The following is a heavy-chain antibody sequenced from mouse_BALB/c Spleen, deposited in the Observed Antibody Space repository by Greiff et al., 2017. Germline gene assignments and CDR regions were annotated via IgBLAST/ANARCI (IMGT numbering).Heavy chain of an antibody. V-gene: IGHV2-9*02. CDR3: ARDLMGYAMDY. Sequence: QVQLKQSGPGLVAPSQSLSITCTVSGFSLTSYGVHWVRQPPGKGLEWLGVIWAGGSTNYNSALMSRLSISKDNSKSQVFLKMNRLQTDDTAMYYCARDLMGYAMDYWGQGTSVTVSS. CDR2: IWAGGST. J-gene: IGHJ4*01. CDR1: GFSLTSYG.